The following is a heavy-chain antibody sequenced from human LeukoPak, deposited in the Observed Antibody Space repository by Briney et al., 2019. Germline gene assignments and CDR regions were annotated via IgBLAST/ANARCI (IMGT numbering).Heavy chain of an antibody. D-gene: IGHD3-22*01. Sequence: GASVKVSCKASGYTFTSYYMHWVRQAPGQGLEWMGIINPSGGSTSHAQKFQGRVTMTRDTSTSTVYMELSSLRSEDTAVYYCARGRSITMIVVVPFDYWGQGTLVTVSS. CDR1: GYTFTSYY. J-gene: IGHJ4*02. V-gene: IGHV1-46*01. CDR3: ARGRSITMIVVVPFDY. CDR2: INPSGGST.